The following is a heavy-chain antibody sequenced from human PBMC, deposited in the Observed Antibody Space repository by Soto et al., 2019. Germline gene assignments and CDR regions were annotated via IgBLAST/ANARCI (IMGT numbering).Heavy chain of an antibody. J-gene: IGHJ3*02. CDR3: ARGGSSDWQVAFGI. V-gene: IGHV4-34*01. Sequence: SEQWSLGSPFDAGYLSTYYWNWLRKAKGKGLEFIVKINYSGSSNYNPSLNSRVTISIDMSQTQVSLKLTFVTRADTDVYFCARGGSSDWQVAFGIGGQGTTFT. D-gene: IGHD6-19*01. CDR2: INYSGSS. CDR1: AGYLSTYY.